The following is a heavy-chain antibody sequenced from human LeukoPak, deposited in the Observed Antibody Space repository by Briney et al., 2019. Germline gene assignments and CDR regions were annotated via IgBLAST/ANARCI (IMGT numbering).Heavy chain of an antibody. D-gene: IGHD4-17*01. CDR2: IRSKAYGGTT. J-gene: IGHJ5*02. CDR3: TRANYGDYGLNWFDP. CDR1: GFTFGDYA. Sequence: GGSLRLSCTASGFTFGDYAMSWFRQAPGKGLEWVGFIRSKAYGGTTEYAASVKGRFTISRDDSKSIAYLQMNGLKTEDTAVYYCTRANYGDYGLNWFDPWGQGTLVTVSS. V-gene: IGHV3-49*03.